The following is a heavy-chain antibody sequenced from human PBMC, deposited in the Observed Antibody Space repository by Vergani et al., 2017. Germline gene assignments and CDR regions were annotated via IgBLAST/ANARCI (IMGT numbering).Heavy chain of an antibody. CDR3: ARDQGGGDYVFGRNFDY. D-gene: IGHD4-17*01. Sequence: EVQLVESGGGLVKPGGSLRLSCAASGFTFSSYSMNWVRQAPGKGLEWVSSISSSSSYIYYADSVKGRFTISRDNAKNSLYLQMNSLRAEDTAVYYCARDQGGGDYVFGRNFDYWGQGTTVTVSS. CDR2: ISSSSSYI. CDR1: GFTFSSYS. J-gene: IGHJ4*03. V-gene: IGHV3-21*01.